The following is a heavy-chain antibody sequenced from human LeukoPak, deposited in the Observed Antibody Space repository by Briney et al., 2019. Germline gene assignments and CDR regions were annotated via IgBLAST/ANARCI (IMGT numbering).Heavy chain of an antibody. CDR3: ATELDCRRTTCNTGGSTLYMAFDI. CDR1: GGTFSSYA. V-gene: IGHV1-69*05. J-gene: IGHJ3*02. CDR2: IIPIFGTA. D-gene: IGHD2-2*02. Sequence: GASVKVSCKASGGTFSSYAISWVRQAPGQGLEWMGGIIPIFGTANYAQKFQGRVTITTDESTSTAYMELSSLRSEDTAVYYCATELDCRRTTCNTGGSTLYMAFDIWGQGTMVTVSS.